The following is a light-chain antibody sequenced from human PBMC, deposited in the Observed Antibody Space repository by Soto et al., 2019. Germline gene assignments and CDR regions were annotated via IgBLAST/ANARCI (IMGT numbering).Light chain of an antibody. CDR2: GAS. Sequence: VLSASPATMSVSPGARATLSCRASQRVSCNLAWYQQKTGQAPRLLIYGASSRDTGIPVRFSGRGSWTEFTLAFSRLQPEYFTVYFCQQYNNWPLTFGQGTRLEI. J-gene: IGKJ5*01. CDR3: QQYNNWPLT. V-gene: IGKV3-15*01. CDR1: QRVSCN.